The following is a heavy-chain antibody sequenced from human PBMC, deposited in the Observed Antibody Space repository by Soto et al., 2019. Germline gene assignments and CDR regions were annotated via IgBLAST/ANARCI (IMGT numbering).Heavy chain of an antibody. J-gene: IGHJ3*02. Sequence: EVQVVESGGGLVQPGRSLRLSCATSGFTFDDYAMHWVRQAPGKGLEWVSGISWHSATIRYADSVKGRFTLSRDNAKNALYLQMESLRAEDTALYCCTRGALPAAVDESFDIWGEGILVTVSS. CDR1: GFTFDDYA. D-gene: IGHD2-2*01. CDR2: ISWHSATI. V-gene: IGHV3-9*01. CDR3: TRGALPAAVDESFDI.